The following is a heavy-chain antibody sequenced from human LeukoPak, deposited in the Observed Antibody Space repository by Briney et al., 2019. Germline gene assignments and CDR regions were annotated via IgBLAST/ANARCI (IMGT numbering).Heavy chain of an antibody. CDR1: GFTFSSYS. J-gene: IGHJ2*01. D-gene: IGHD1-26*01. V-gene: IGHV3-21*01. Sequence: GGSVRLSCAASGFTFSSYSMNGVPQAPGKGLEWGLYLSSNSSYKYYADSVGGRFTIYRYNAKNSLYLHMNSLRAEDADVFLCARDRLSGSYPNGYFDLWGSGTLVTVSS. CDR2: LSSNSSYK. CDR3: ARDRLSGSYPNGYFDL.